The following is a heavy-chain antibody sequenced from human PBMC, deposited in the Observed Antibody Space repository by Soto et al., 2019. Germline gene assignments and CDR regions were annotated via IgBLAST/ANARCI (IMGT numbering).Heavy chain of an antibody. CDR3: AKGLTTSGSDVFDV. V-gene: IGHV3-30*18. J-gene: IGHJ3*01. CDR2: IAYDGTTA. D-gene: IGHD1-1*01. Sequence: VQLVESGGGVVQPGRSLTLSCAASGFIFRHYGMHWVRQAPGKGLEWAAVIAYDGTTAYSADSVKGRFTISSDNSNNTLYLQKNRLRADETAVYYCAKGLTTSGSDVFDVWGLGTLVTVSS. CDR1: GFIFRHYG.